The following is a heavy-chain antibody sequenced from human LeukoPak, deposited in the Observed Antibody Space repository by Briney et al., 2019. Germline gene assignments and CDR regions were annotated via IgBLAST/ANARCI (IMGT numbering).Heavy chain of an antibody. J-gene: IGHJ4*02. D-gene: IGHD1-26*01. CDR3: ARAGAITWVPLDY. CDR2: INPNSGGT. CDR1: GYTFTGYY. Sequence: ASVPVTRNASGYTFTGYYMHWVRQAPGQGLEWMGWINPNSGGTNYAQKFQGRVTMTRDTSISTAYMELSRLRSDDTAVYYCARAGAITWVPLDYWGQGTLVTVSS. V-gene: IGHV1-2*02.